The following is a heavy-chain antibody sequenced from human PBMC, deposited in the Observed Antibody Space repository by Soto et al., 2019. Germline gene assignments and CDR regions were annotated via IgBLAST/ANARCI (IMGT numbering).Heavy chain of an antibody. D-gene: IGHD3-22*01. CDR1: GGSISSTNW. CDR3: ARADDGSGYADY. J-gene: IGHJ4*02. CDR2: IYHSGRT. V-gene: IGHV4-4*02. Sequence: QVQLQESGPGLVKSSGTLSLTCAVSGGSISSTNWWSWVRQPPGKGLEWIGEIYHSGRTNYNPSLKSRVTISIDKSKNQFSLKLTSVTAADTAVYYCARADDGSGYADYWSQGTLVTVSS.